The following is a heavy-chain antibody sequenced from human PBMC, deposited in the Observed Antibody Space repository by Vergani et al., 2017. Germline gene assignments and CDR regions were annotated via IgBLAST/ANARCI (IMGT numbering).Heavy chain of an antibody. J-gene: IGHJ4*02. D-gene: IGHD2-15*01. CDR1: GFTFTSSA. CDR3: AKSWGYCSGGSCYSSNHFDY. CDR2: IVVGSGNT. Sequence: QMQLVQSGPEVKKPGTSVKVSCKASGFTFTSSAVQWVRQARGQRLEWIGWIVVGSGNTNYAQKFQERVTITRDMSTSTAYMELNSLRAEDTAVYYCAKSWGYCSGGSCYSSNHFDYWGQGTLVTVSS. V-gene: IGHV1-58*01.